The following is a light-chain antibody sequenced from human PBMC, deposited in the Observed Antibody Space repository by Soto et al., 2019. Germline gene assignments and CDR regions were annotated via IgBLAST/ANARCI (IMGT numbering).Light chain of an antibody. CDR3: SSYTSSSTVV. Sequence: QSVLTQPASVSGSPGQSITISCSGTSSDVGGYNSVYWYQQHPGKAPKVMIYDVSNRPSGVSKRFSGSKSGNTASLTISGLQAEDEADYYCSSYTSSSTVVFGGGTKLTVL. J-gene: IGLJ3*02. CDR2: DVS. V-gene: IGLV2-14*01. CDR1: SSDVGGYNS.